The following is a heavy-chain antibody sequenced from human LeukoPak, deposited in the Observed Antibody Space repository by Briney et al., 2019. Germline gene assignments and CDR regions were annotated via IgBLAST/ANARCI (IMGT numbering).Heavy chain of an antibody. J-gene: IGHJ3*02. D-gene: IGHD2-15*01. CDR2: IYYSGST. CDR3: ARDRSDGFDI. V-gene: IGHV4-61*08. CDR1: GGSVSSDDYY. Sequence: SQTLSLTCTVSGGSVSSDDYYWSWIRQPPGKGLEWIGYIYYSGSTNYNPSLKSRVTISVDTSKNQFSLKLSSVTAADTAVYYCARDRSDGFDIWGQGTMVTVSS.